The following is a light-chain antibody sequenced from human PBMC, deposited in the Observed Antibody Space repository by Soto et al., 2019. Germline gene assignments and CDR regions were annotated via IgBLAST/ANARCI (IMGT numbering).Light chain of an antibody. CDR1: SSDVGTYNY. CDR3: FSPTSSTSSRTLYV. CDR2: DVT. J-gene: IGLJ1*01. V-gene: IGLV2-14*01. Sequence: QSALTQPASVSGSPGQSITISCTGRSSDVGTYNYVSWYQQRPGNAPRLMTYDVTDRLSGVSNRFSGSKSGNTASLTISGLQAEFEGDYSCFSPTSSTSSRTLYVFGTGTKVTVL.